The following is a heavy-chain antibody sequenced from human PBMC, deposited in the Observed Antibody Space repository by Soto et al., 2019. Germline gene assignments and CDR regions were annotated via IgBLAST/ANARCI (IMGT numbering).Heavy chain of an antibody. CDR1: GDSISSYY. CDR3: ARGGPTTYDP. J-gene: IGHJ5*02. CDR2: IYNSGST. D-gene: IGHD1-26*01. Sequence: SETLSLTCTVSGDSISSYYWSWIRQPPGKGLEWIGYIYNSGSTNYSPSLKSRVTISVDTSKNQFSLKLSSLTAADTAVYYCARGGPTTYDPWGQGTLVTVSS. V-gene: IGHV4-59*03.